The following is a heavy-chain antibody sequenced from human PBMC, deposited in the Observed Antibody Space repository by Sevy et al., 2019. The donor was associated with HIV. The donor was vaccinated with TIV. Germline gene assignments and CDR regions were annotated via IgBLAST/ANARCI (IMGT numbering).Heavy chain of an antibody. Sequence: GGSLRLSCAASGFTFSSYAMSWVRQAPGKGLEWVSAISGSGGSTYYADSVKGRFTTSRDNSKNTLYLQMNSLRAEDTAVYYCAKDLYYYDSSGYYTFDYWGQGTLVTVSS. V-gene: IGHV3-23*01. D-gene: IGHD3-22*01. CDR1: GFTFSSYA. J-gene: IGHJ4*02. CDR3: AKDLYYYDSSGYYTFDY. CDR2: ISGSGGST.